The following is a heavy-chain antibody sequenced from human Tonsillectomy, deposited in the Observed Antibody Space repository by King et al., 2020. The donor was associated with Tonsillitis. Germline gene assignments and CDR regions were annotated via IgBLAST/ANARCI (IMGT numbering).Heavy chain of an antibody. J-gene: IGHJ6*02. D-gene: IGHD2-2*02. CDR1: GFTFSSYT. Sequence: DVQLVESGGGLVQPGGSLRLSCAASGFTFSSYTMSWVRQAPGKGLEWVSAISGSGGSTYYADSVKGRFTISRDNSKNTLYLQMNSLGAEDTAVYYCAKGGDCSSTSCYKGGMDVWGQGTTVTVSS. V-gene: IGHV3-23*04. CDR3: AKGGDCSSTSCYKGGMDV. CDR2: ISGSGGST.